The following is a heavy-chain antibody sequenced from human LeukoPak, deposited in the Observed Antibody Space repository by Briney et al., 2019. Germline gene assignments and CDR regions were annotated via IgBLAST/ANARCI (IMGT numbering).Heavy chain of an antibody. D-gene: IGHD2-2*01. V-gene: IGHV4-39*01. Sequence: SETLSLTCTVSGGSISSSSYYWGWIRQPPGKGLEWIGSIYYSGSTYYNPSLKSRVTISVDTSKNQFSLKLSSVTAADTAVYYCARHAKLPAAGYYYYMDVWGKGTTVTVSS. J-gene: IGHJ6*03. CDR2: IYYSGST. CDR1: GGSISSSSYY. CDR3: ARHAKLPAAGYYYYMDV.